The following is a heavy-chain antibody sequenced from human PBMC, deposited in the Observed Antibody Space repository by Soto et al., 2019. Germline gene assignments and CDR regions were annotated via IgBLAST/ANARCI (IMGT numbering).Heavy chain of an antibody. CDR3: ARDFTPPYYYDSSGIDY. CDR2: INSDGSST. J-gene: IGHJ4*02. Sequence: GGSLTLSCAASGFPFSSYWMHWVLQAPGKGLVWVSRINSDGSSTSYADSVKGRFTISRDNAKNTLYLQMNSLRAEDTAVYYCARDFTPPYYYDSSGIDYWGQGTLVTVSS. V-gene: IGHV3-74*01. D-gene: IGHD3-22*01. CDR1: GFPFSSYW.